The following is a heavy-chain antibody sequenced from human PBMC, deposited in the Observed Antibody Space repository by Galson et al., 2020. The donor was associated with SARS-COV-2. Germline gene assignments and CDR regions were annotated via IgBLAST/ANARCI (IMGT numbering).Heavy chain of an antibody. CDR1: GFTFSSYE. D-gene: IGHD3-3*01. V-gene: IGHV3-48*03. CDR3: ARDQDDFWSGPFDY. J-gene: IGHJ4*02. Sequence: TGGSLRLSCAASGFTFSSYEMNWVRQAPGKGLEWVSYISSSGSTIYYADSVKGRFTISRDNAKNSLYLQMNSLRAEDTAVYYCARDQDDFWSGPFDYWGQGTLVTVS. CDR2: ISSSGSTI.